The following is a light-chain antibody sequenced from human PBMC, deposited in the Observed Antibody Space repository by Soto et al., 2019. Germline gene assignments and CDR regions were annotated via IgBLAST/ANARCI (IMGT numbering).Light chain of an antibody. CDR3: QQANSFPIT. CDR1: QGITNR. Sequence: DIQMTQSPSSVSASVGDRVTITFRASQGITNRLAWYQQKPGKAPKLLIYEASSLQSGVPSRISGSGSGTDFTLTISSLQPEDFATYYCQQANSFPITFGQGTRLE. J-gene: IGKJ5*01. CDR2: EAS. V-gene: IGKV1D-12*01.